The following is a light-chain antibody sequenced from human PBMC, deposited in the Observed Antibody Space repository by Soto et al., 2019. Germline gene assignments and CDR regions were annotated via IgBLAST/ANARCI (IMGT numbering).Light chain of an antibody. Sequence: DIQLTQSPSFLSASVGDRFTITCRASQGISSYLAWYQQKPGKAPKLLIYAASTLQSGVPSRFSGSGSGTEFTLTISSLQPEDFATYYCQQLNSYLRTFGQGTKVDIK. CDR1: QGISSY. V-gene: IGKV1-9*01. J-gene: IGKJ1*01. CDR3: QQLNSYLRT. CDR2: AAS.